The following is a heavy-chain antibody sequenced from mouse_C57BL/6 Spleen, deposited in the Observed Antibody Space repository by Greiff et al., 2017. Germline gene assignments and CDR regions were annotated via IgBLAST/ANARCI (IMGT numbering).Heavy chain of an antibody. CDR2: IWGGGST. CDR3: AKNGGGDYDYLYAMDY. D-gene: IGHD2-4*01. Sequence: QVQLQQSGPGLVAPSQSLSITCTVSGFSLTSYGVDWVRQPPGKGLEWLGVIWGGGSTNYNSALMPRLSISKDNSKSQVFLKMNSLQTEYTAMYYCAKNGGGDYDYLYAMDYWGQGTSVTVSS. V-gene: IGHV2-9*01. CDR1: GFSLTSYG. J-gene: IGHJ4*01.